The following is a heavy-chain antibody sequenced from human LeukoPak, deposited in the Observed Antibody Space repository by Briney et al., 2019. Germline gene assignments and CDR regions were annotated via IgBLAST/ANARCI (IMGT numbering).Heavy chain of an antibody. Sequence: GGSLRLSCAASGFTFSSYAMSWVRQAPGKGLEWVSAISGSGGSTYYADSVKGRFTISRDNSKNTLYLQMNSLRAEDTAVYYCAKDGVRAAAGIEEFDYWGQGTLVTVSS. J-gene: IGHJ4*02. CDR2: ISGSGGST. V-gene: IGHV3-23*01. CDR3: AKDGVRAAAGIEEFDY. CDR1: GFTFSSYA. D-gene: IGHD6-13*01.